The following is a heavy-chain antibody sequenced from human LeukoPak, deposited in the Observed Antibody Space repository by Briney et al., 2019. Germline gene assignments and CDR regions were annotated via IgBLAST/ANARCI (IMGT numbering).Heavy chain of an antibody. CDR3: ARDSQFIGPLY. CDR2: IWYDGRNE. CDR1: GFTFSNYG. V-gene: IGHV3-33*01. D-gene: IGHD5-24*01. Sequence: GGSLRLSCAASGFTFSNYGIHWVRQAPGKGLEWVAVIWYDGRNEYYADSVKGRFAISRDNSENTVYLQMNSLRAEDTAVYYCARDSQFIGPLYWGQGTLVTVSS. J-gene: IGHJ4*02.